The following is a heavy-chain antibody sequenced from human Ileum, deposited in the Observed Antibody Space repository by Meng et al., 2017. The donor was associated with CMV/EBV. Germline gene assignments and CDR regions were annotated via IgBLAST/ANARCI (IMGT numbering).Heavy chain of an antibody. V-gene: IGHV4-61*01. CDR2: TVYGGST. D-gene: IGHD2/OR15-2a*01. Sequence: IVSSGSFSSDNSHWDRIRQSPGEGLGWIGQTVYGGSTNSNPSLKSRLTISIDTSKNQFSLNLNSATAADTALYYCAGLIVGNGGRGHWGQGTLVTVSS. CDR3: AGLIVGNGGRGH. CDR1: SGSFSSDNSH. J-gene: IGHJ4*02.